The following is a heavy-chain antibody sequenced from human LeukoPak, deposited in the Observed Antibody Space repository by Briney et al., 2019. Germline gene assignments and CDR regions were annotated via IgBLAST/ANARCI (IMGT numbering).Heavy chain of an antibody. CDR3: ARQASWLPYFDL. V-gene: IGHV4-59*08. J-gene: IGHJ2*01. Sequence: SETLSLTCTVSGGFPGNYYWSCIRQPDGKGLGWIPYIYYSGRTNYHHSLKSRVTISVDTAENQFSLKLSSVTAADTALYFCARQASWLPYFDLWGRGTLVSVSS. CDR1: GGFPGNYY. D-gene: IGHD5-12*01. CDR2: IYYSGRT.